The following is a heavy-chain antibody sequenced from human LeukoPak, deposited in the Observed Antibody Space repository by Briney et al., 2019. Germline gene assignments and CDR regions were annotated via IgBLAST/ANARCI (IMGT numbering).Heavy chain of an antibody. Sequence: GGSLRLSCAASGFAFSSYSMNWVRQAPGKGLAWVSYISSSSSTIYYADSVKGRFTISRDNAKNSLYLQMNSLRAEDTAVYYCARGYTVVTRGHFDYWGQGTLVTVSS. CDR1: GFAFSSYS. D-gene: IGHD4-23*01. J-gene: IGHJ4*02. CDR2: ISSSSSTI. V-gene: IGHV3-48*04. CDR3: ARGYTVVTRGHFDY.